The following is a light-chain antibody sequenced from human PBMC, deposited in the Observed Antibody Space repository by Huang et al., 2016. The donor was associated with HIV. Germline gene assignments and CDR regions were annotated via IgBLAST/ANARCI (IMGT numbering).Light chain of an antibody. J-gene: IGKJ4*01. V-gene: IGKV1-39*01. CDR1: QRISSH. CDR2: SST. CDR3: QQTYSAQVT. Sequence: DIQVTQSPSSLSASVGDRVTITCRTSQRISSHLSWYQQKIGKGPQLLIYSSTVLQSGVPSRFTGRGSGTDFTLTINSLQPEDFAAYYCQQTYSAQVTFGGGTRVEIK.